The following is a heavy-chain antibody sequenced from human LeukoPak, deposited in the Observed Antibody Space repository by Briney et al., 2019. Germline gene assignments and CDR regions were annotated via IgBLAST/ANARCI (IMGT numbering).Heavy chain of an antibody. D-gene: IGHD4-17*01. J-gene: IGHJ4*02. CDR2: IVHSGST. V-gene: IGHV4-34*12. Sequence: SETLSLTCAVYGGSFSGHWWSWVRQSPGKGLEWIGEIVHSGSTSYNPSLKSRVTISIDRSKNQFSLTLTSVTAADTAVYYCARNGDYALDYWGQGTLVTASS. CDR1: GGSFSGHW. CDR3: ARNGDYALDY.